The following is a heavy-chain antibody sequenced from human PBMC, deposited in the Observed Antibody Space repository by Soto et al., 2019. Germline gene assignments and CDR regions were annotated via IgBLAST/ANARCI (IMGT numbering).Heavy chain of an antibody. Sequence: EVQLVESGGGLVKPGGSLRLSCAASGFTFSSYSMNWVRQAPGKGLEWVSSISSSSSYIYYADSVKGRFTISRDNAKNALYLQMTSLRGEDRAVYYRARAAGAWDADYWGQGTLVTVSS. J-gene: IGHJ4*02. V-gene: IGHV3-21*01. CDR3: ARAAGAWDADY. CDR1: GFTFSSYS. CDR2: ISSSSSYI. D-gene: IGHD6-19*01.